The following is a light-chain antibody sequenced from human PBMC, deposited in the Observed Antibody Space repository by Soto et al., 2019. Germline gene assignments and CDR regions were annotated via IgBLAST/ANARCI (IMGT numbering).Light chain of an antibody. CDR2: GAS. CDR3: QQYHNWPPIT. V-gene: IGKV3-15*01. CDR1: QSVSSP. Sequence: EIVLTQSPATLSLSPGERATLSCRASQSVSSPLAWYQHKPGQAPRLLIYGASTRASGIPARFSGSGSETDFTLTISSLQSEDSAVYYCQQYHNWPPITFGQGTRREIK. J-gene: IGKJ5*01.